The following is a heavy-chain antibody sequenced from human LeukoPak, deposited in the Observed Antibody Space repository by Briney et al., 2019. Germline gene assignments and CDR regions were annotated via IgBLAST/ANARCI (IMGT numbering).Heavy chain of an antibody. Sequence: GGSLRLSCAASGIIFSNYWMHWVRQAPGKGLVWVSRINRDGSSTSYADSVKGRFTISRDNAKNSLYLQMNNLRAEDTAVYYCARGRQNSGSYSDAFDAWGQGTMVTVSS. D-gene: IGHD1-26*01. CDR1: GIIFSNYW. CDR2: INRDGSST. V-gene: IGHV3-74*01. CDR3: ARGRQNSGSYSDAFDA. J-gene: IGHJ3*01.